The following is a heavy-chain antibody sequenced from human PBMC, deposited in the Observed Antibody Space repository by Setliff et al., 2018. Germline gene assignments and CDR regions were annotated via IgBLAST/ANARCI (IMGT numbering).Heavy chain of an antibody. CDR2: ITNSGGTI. Sequence: PGGSLRLSCAASGFTFSDYYMSWIRQAPGKGLEWVSYITNSGGTIYYADSVKGRFTISRDNAKNSLFLQMNSLRAEDTALYYCVKFVGYTYGYDYWGRGTLVTVSS. CDR1: GFTFSDYY. D-gene: IGHD5-18*01. J-gene: IGHJ4*02. V-gene: IGHV3-11*04. CDR3: VKFVGYTYGYDY.